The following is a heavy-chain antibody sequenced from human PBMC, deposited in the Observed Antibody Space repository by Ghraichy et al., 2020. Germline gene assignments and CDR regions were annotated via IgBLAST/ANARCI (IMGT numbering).Heavy chain of an antibody. Sequence: SGPTLVKPTQTLTLTCTFSGFSLSTSGVGVGWIRQPPGKALEWLALIYWNDDKRYSPSLKSRLTITKDTSKNQVVLTMTNMDPVETTTYYCEHTLYDFWSGYYFAGADYWGQGTLVTVSS. CDR3: EHTLYDFWSGYYFAGADY. V-gene: IGHV2-5*01. D-gene: IGHD3-3*01. J-gene: IGHJ4*02. CDR2: IYWNDDK. CDR1: GFSLSTSGVG.